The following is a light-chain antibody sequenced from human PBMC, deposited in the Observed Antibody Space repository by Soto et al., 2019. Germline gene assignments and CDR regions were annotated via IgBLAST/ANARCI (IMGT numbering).Light chain of an antibody. CDR1: QHITND. Sequence: DIQMTQSPSSLSASVGDTVTMTCRASQHITNDCAWYQQKAGRAPKCLILLASRLQTGVPSRFSGSGSETEFTLTISSLQPEDFATYYCLHHNGYPPVFGQGTKVEI. CDR3: LHHNGYPPV. V-gene: IGKV1-17*01. CDR2: LAS. J-gene: IGKJ2*01.